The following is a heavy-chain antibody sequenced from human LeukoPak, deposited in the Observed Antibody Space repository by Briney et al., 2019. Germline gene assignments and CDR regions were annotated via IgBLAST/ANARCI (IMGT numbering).Heavy chain of an antibody. V-gene: IGHV3-33*01. CDR3: ARDRATTGPPDYFQH. CDR1: GFTFSSYG. Sequence: GRSLRLSCAASGFTFSSYGMHWVRQAPGKGLEWVAVIWYGGSNKYYADSVKGRFTISRDNSKNTLYLQMNSLRAEDTAVYYCARDRATTGPPDYFQHWGQGTLVTVSS. J-gene: IGHJ1*01. CDR2: IWYGGSNK. D-gene: IGHD1-26*01.